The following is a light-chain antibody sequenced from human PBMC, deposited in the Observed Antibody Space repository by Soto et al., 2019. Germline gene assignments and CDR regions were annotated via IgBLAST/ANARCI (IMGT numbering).Light chain of an antibody. J-gene: IGLJ3*02. CDR1: SCNIGSNY. Sequence: QSVLTQPPSASGTPGQRVTISCSGSSCNIGSNYVYWYQQLPGTAPKLLIYSNNQRPSGVPDRFSGSKSGTSASLAISGRRSADEADYYSAASDDSMSGGVFGGGTKRTVL. CDR3: AASDDSMSGGV. CDR2: SNN. V-gene: IGLV1-47*02.